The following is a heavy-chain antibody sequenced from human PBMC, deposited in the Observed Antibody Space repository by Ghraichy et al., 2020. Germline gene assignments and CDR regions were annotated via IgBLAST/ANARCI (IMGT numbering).Heavy chain of an antibody. CDR2: ISSSSSYI. V-gene: IGHV3-21*01. CDR3: ARGAISSTYYYDSSGYDY. Sequence: GGSLRLSCAASGFTFSSYSMNWVRQAPGKGLEWVSSISSSSSYIYYADSVKGRFTVSRDNAKNSLYLQMNSLRAEDTAVYYCARGAISSTYYYDSSGYDYWGQGTLVTVSS. CDR1: GFTFSSYS. J-gene: IGHJ4*02. D-gene: IGHD3-22*01.